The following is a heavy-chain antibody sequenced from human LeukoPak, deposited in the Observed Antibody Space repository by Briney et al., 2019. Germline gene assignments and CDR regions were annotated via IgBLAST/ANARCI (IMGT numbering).Heavy chain of an antibody. D-gene: IGHD7-27*01. Sequence: GRSLRLSCAASGFTFSTYAMHWVRQAPGKGLEWVAVISYDGSHKYYADSVKGRFTISRDNSKNTLYLQMNSLKTEDTAVYYCTNLGTPGLGRNFDYWGQGTLVTVSS. CDR3: TNLGTPGLGRNFDY. J-gene: IGHJ4*02. V-gene: IGHV3-30*04. CDR2: ISYDGSHK. CDR1: GFTFSTYA.